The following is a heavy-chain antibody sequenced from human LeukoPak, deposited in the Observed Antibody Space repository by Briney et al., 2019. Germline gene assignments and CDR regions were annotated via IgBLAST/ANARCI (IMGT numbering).Heavy chain of an antibody. J-gene: IGHJ4*02. V-gene: IGHV1-18*01. CDR3: ARDLHDDILTPCDY. CDR1: GYTFTSYG. D-gene: IGHD3-9*01. CDR2: ISAYNGNT. Sequence: GASVKVSCKASGYTFTSYGISWVRQAPGQGLEWMGWISAYNGNTNYAQKLQGRVTMTTDTSTSTAYMELRSLRSDDTAAYYCARDLHDDILTPCDYWGQGTLVTVSS.